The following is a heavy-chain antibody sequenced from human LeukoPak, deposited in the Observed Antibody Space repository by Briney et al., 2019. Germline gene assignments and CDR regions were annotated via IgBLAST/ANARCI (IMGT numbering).Heavy chain of an antibody. V-gene: IGHV3-23*01. D-gene: IGHD3-10*01. CDR3: AKGSGSYCFFDY. J-gene: IGHJ4*02. CDR2: ITASGGST. CDR1: GFTFSSCA. Sequence: PGGSLRLSCAASGFTFSSCAMSWVRQAPGRGLEWVSDITASGGSTYYADSVKGRFTISRDNSKNTLYLQMNSLRAEDTAVYYCAKGSGSYCFFDYWGQGTLVTVSS.